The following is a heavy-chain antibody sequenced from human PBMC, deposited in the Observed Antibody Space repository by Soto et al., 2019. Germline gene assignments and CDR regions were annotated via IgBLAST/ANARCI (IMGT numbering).Heavy chain of an antibody. Sequence: QVQLVESGGGVVQPGTSLRLSCAASGFTLSRNGMHWVRQAPGKGLEWVAILWNDGNTKYYADSVQGRFDISRDSSKNTLDLQMNSRRVEDTAVYYCARDYGDRGYDSWGQGTLVTVSS. CDR1: GFTLSRNG. CDR3: ARDYGDRGYDS. J-gene: IGHJ4*02. D-gene: IGHD3-22*01. CDR2: LWNDGNTK. V-gene: IGHV3-33*01.